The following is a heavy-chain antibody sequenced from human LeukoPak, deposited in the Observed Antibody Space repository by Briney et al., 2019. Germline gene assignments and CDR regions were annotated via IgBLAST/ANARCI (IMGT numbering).Heavy chain of an antibody. V-gene: IGHV1-2*02. CDR1: GYTFTGYY. CDR2: INPNSGGT. CDR3: ARGQRSGYSYGLLVDY. D-gene: IGHD5-18*01. J-gene: IGHJ4*02. Sequence: ASVKVSCKASGYTFTGYYMHWVRQAPGQGLEWVGWINPNSGGTNYAQKFQGRVTMTRDTSISTAYMELSRPRSDDTAVYYCARGQRSGYSYGLLVDYWGQGTLVTVSS.